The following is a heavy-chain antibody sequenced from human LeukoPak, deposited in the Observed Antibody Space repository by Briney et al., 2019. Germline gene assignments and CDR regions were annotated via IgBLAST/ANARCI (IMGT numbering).Heavy chain of an antibody. CDR3: ARGDTAIDY. V-gene: IGHV3-7*01. CDR1: GFTFSSYA. J-gene: IGHJ4*02. Sequence: GGSLRLSCAASGFTFSSYAMSWVRQAPGKGLEWVANIKQDGSEKYYVDSVKGRFTISRDNAKNSLYLQMNSLRAEDTAAYYCARGDTAIDYWGQGTLVTVSS. D-gene: IGHD5-18*01. CDR2: IKQDGSEK.